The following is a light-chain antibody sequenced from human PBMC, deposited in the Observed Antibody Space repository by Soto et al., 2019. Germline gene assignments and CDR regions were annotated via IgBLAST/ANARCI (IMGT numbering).Light chain of an antibody. CDR3: AAWDDSLNGVV. V-gene: IGLV1-44*01. CDR1: SSNIGSHT. CDR2: SNT. Sequence: QSVLTQPPSASVTPGQTIASSCSGGSSNIGSHTVNWYQQLPGTAPRLLSYSNTQRPSGVPDRFSGSKSGTSASLAISGLQSEYEGDYYCAAWDDSLNGVVFGGGTRLHVL. J-gene: IGLJ2*01.